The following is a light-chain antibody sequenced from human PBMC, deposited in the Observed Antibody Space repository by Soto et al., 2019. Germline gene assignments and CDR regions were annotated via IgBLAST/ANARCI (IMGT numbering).Light chain of an antibody. CDR3: SSYTTSGTLV. Sequence: QSALTQPRSVSGSPGQSVTISCTRTSSDVANYKYVSWYQQHPGKAPKLMIYDVNKRPSGVPYRFSGSKSGNTASLTISGLQAEDEADYYCSSYTTSGTLVFGGGTKLTVL. J-gene: IGLJ2*01. V-gene: IGLV2-11*01. CDR2: DVN. CDR1: SSDVANYKY.